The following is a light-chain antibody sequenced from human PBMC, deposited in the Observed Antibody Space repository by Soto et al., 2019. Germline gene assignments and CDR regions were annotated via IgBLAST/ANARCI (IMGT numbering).Light chain of an antibody. CDR1: SSDIGAHNF. CDR2: EVI. Sequence: QSVLSHPGSVCGSPGQAITVSCSGTSSDIGAHNFVSWYQQHPGKAPKLIIYEVINRPSGVSDRFSGSKSGNTASLTISGLQSEEEADYYCNSYTTSNNFVFGSGTKVTVL. V-gene: IGLV2-14*03. CDR3: NSYTTSNNFV. J-gene: IGLJ1*01.